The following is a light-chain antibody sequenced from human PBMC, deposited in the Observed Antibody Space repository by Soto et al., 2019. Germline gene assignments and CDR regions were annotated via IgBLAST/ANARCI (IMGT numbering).Light chain of an antibody. CDR3: EQNNSYSNTWT. CDR2: KAS. V-gene: IGKV1-5*03. CDR1: QSISSW. Sequence: DIQMTQSPSTLSASVGDRVTITCRASQSISSWLAWYQQKPGKAPKLLIYKASSLESGVPSRFSGSGSGTEFTLTFSSLQPDDFATYYCEQNNSYSNTWTFGQGTKVEIK. J-gene: IGKJ1*01.